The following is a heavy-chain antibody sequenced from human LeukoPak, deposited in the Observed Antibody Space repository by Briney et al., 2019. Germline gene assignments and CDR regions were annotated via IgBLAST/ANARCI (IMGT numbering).Heavy chain of an antibody. CDR1: GGSISSYY. Sequence: PSETLSLTCTVSGGSISSYYWSWIRQPPGKGLEWIGYIYYSGSTNYNPSLKSRVTISVDTSKNQFSLKLSSVTAADTAVYYCASMYSSSWYFSGDASDIWGQGTMVTVSS. D-gene: IGHD6-13*01. J-gene: IGHJ3*02. V-gene: IGHV4-59*08. CDR3: ASMYSSSWYFSGDASDI. CDR2: IYYSGST.